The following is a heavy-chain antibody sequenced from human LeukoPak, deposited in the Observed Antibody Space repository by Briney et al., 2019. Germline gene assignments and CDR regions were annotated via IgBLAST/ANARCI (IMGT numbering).Heavy chain of an antibody. Sequence: ASVKVSCKASGYTFTSYGISWVRQAPGQGLEWMGWISAYNGNTNYAQKLQGRVTMTTDTSTSTAYMELRSLGSDDTAVYYCARDCSSTSCYDDTLFDYWGQGTLVTVSS. J-gene: IGHJ4*02. CDR3: ARDCSSTSCYDDTLFDY. CDR2: ISAYNGNT. CDR1: GYTFTSYG. D-gene: IGHD2-2*01. V-gene: IGHV1-18*01.